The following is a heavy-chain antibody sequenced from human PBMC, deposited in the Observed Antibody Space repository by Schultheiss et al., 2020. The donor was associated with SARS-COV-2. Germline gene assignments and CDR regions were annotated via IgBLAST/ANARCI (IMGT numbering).Heavy chain of an antibody. V-gene: IGHV4-59*08. Sequence: SETLSLTCTVSGGSISSYYWSWIRQPPGKGLEWIGYIYYSGSTNYNPSLKSRVTISVDTSKNQFSLKLSSVTAADTAVYYCARQGGVIVGATSVVGMDVWGQGTTVTVSS. CDR2: IYYSGST. J-gene: IGHJ6*02. CDR3: ARQGGVIVGATSVVGMDV. CDR1: GGSISSYY. D-gene: IGHD1-26*01.